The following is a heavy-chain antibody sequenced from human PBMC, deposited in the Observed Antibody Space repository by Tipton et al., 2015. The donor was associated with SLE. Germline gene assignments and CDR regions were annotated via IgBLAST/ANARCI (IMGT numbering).Heavy chain of an antibody. D-gene: IGHD4-17*01. CDR3: ARGSDGEYVRYFDV. J-gene: IGHJ2*01. Sequence: LRLSCTVSDDSIRNSDFYWGWIRQSPGKGLEWIGSVFYSGSTYYNSSLKSRVTISLDTSKSQVSLKLISVTAADTAVYYCARGSDGEYVRYFDVWGPGTLVTVSS. CDR2: VFYSGST. V-gene: IGHV4-39*07. CDR1: DDSIRNSDFY.